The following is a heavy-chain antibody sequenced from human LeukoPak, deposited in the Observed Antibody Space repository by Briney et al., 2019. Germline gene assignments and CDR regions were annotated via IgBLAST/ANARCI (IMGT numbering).Heavy chain of an antibody. CDR1: GYSFTSYW. J-gene: IGHJ3*02. Sequence: GESLKISCKGSGYSFTSYWIGWVRQMPGKGLEWMGIIYPGDSDTRYSPSFQGQVTISADKSISTAYLQWSSLKASDAAMYYCARLSGYNWNPRGAFDIWGQGTMVTVSS. V-gene: IGHV5-51*01. D-gene: IGHD1-20*01. CDR2: IYPGDSDT. CDR3: ARLSGYNWNPRGAFDI.